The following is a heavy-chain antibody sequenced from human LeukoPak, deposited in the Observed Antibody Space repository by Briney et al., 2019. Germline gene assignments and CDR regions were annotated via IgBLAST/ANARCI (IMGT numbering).Heavy chain of an antibody. V-gene: IGHV4-30-4*01. CDR2: IYYSGST. D-gene: IGHD3-9*01. J-gene: IGHJ3*02. Sequence: PSETLSLPCTVSGGSISSGDYYWSWIRQPPGKGLEWIGYIYYSGSTYYNPSLKSRVTISVDTSKNQFSLKLSSVTAADTAVYYCAREGDLDILTGYSPDAFDIWGQGTMVTVSS. CDR1: GGSISSGDYY. CDR3: AREGDLDILTGYSPDAFDI.